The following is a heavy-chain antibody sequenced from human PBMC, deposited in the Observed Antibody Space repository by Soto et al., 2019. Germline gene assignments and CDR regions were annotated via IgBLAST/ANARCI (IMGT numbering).Heavy chain of an antibody. CDR1: GGSISSHY. D-gene: IGHD1-1*01. V-gene: IGHV4-59*11. CDR3: ARTFSLGNWYVFDS. Sequence: PSETLSLTCTVSGGSISSHYWSWIRQSPGKGLEWIGDIYYSGSTNDNPSLNSRVTISIDTSKNQFSLQLSSVTAADTAVYYCARTFSLGNWYVFDSWGQGSLVTVSS. J-gene: IGHJ4*02. CDR2: IYYSGST.